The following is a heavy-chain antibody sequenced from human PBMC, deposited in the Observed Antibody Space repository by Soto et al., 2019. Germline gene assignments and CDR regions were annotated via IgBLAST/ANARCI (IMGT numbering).Heavy chain of an antibody. CDR1: GYTFTSYY. J-gene: IGHJ4*02. CDR2: INPSGGST. CDR3: ARAKAIAARSVYFDY. Sequence: ASVKVSCKASGYTFTSYYMHWVRQAPGQGLEWMGIINPSGGSTSYAQKFQGRVTMTRDTSTSTVYMELSSLRSEDTAVYYCARAKAIAARSVYFDYWGQGTQVTVSS. V-gene: IGHV1-46*01. D-gene: IGHD6-6*01.